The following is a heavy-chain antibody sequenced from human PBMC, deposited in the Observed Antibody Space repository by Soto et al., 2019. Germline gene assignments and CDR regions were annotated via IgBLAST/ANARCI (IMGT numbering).Heavy chain of an antibody. CDR3: ARSAVAVTAVGYFDY. CDR1: GYYISSSNW. CDR2: IYYSGST. V-gene: IGHV4-28*01. Sequence: QVQLQESGPGLVKPSDTLSLTCAVSGYYISSSNWWGWIRQPPGRGLEWIGCIYYSGSTYYNPSLKSRVTMSVDTSKNQYSLKLSSVTAVDTVVYYCARSAVAVTAVGYFDYWGQGTLVTVSS. J-gene: IGHJ4*02. D-gene: IGHD6-19*01.